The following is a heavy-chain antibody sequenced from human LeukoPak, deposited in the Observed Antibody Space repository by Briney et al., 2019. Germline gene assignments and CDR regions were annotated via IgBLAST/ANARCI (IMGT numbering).Heavy chain of an antibody. Sequence: PGGSLRLSCAASGFTFSSYWMHSVRQAPGKGLVWVSRSNSDGRSMIHADAVKGRFIISRDDAKNTLYLQMNSLRAEDTAVYYCASSYGMDVWGQGTTVTVSS. CDR1: GFTFSSYW. CDR2: SNSDGRSM. J-gene: IGHJ6*02. V-gene: IGHV3-74*01. CDR3: ASSYGMDV.